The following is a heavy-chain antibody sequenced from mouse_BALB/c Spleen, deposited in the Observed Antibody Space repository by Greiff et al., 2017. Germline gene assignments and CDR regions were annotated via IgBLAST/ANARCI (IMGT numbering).Heavy chain of an antibody. Sequence: DVQLQESGPSLVKPSQTLSLTCSVTGDSITSGYWNWIRKFPGNKLEYMGYISYSGSTYYNPSLKSRISITRDTSKNQYYLQLNSVTTEDTATYYCARGVYDGYYYYAMDYWGQGTSVTVSS. CDR3: ARGVYDGYYYYAMDY. CDR2: ISYSGST. J-gene: IGHJ4*01. D-gene: IGHD2-3*01. CDR1: GDSITSGY. V-gene: IGHV3-8*02.